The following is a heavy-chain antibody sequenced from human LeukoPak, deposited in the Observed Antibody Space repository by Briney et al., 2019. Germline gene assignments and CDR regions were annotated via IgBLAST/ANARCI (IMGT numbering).Heavy chain of an antibody. D-gene: IGHD2-15*01. J-gene: IGHJ4*02. CDR2: IYYNGNT. CDR1: GGSISSYY. Sequence: PSETLSLTCTVSGGSISSYYWSWIRQPPGKGLEWIGNIYYNGNTNYNPSLKSRVTISIDTSKHQFSLRLSSVTAADTAVYFCAGGWYFDYWGQGTLVTVSS. V-gene: IGHV4-59*01. CDR3: AGGWYFDY.